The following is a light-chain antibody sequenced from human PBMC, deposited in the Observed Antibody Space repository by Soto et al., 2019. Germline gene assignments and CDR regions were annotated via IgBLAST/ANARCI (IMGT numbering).Light chain of an antibody. CDR3: QQYNSFSGT. Sequence: TQMTQSPSTLSASVGDRVTITCRASQSISNWLAWYQQKPGKAPKLLINDASSLESGVPSRFSGSGSGTEFTLTISSLQPDDFATYYCQQYNSFSGTFGQGTKVDIK. V-gene: IGKV1-5*01. J-gene: IGKJ1*01. CDR2: DAS. CDR1: QSISNW.